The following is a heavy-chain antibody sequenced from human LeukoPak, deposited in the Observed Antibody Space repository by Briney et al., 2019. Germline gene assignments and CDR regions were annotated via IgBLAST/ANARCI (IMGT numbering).Heavy chain of an antibody. CDR1: GYSFNTYW. D-gene: IGHD2-21*02. CDR3: ARARGCYSGDCYADY. Sequence: PGESLKISCKGSGYSFNTYWIGWVRHMPVKGLEWMGIFYGGDSDTRYSPSFQGQVTISADKTISTAYLQWSSLKASDSAMYYCARARGCYSGDCYADYWGQGTLVTVSS. CDR2: FYGGDSDT. J-gene: IGHJ4*02. V-gene: IGHV5-51*01.